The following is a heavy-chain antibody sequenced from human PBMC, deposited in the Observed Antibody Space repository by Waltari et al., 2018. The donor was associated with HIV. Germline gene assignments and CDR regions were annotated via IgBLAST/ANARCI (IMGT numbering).Heavy chain of an antibody. CDR1: GFGFDDYA. CDR3: AKDRLRYCRGGSCYTHFDS. D-gene: IGHD2-15*01. CDR2: ISWICGSI. Sequence: EVQLVESGGGLVQPGRSLRLSCAASGFGFDDYAMHWVRQAPGKGLWWVSGISWICGSIGYADSGKGRFTISRDNAKNSLYLQMNSLRAEDTALYYCAKDRLRYCRGGSCYTHFDSWGQGTLVSVSS. J-gene: IGHJ4*02. V-gene: IGHV3-9*01.